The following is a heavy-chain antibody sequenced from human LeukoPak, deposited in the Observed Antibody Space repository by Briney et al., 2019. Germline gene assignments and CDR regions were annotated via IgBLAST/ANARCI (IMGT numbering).Heavy chain of an antibody. CDR2: ISYDGSNK. D-gene: IGHD6-19*01. CDR1: GFTFSSYG. V-gene: IGHV3-30*03. J-gene: IGHJ4*02. CDR3: ARADGSVAGPPSGH. Sequence: GGSLRLSCAASGFTFSSYGMHWVRQAPGKGLEWVAVISYDGSNKYYADSVKGRLTISRDNSKSTLYLQMISLRTEDTAVYYCARADGSVAGPPSGHWGQGTLVTVSS.